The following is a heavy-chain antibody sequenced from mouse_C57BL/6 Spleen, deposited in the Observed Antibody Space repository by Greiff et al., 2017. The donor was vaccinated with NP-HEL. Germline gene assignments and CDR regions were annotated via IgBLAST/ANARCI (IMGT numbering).Heavy chain of an antibody. J-gene: IGHJ2*01. Sequence: EVQLQQSGPELVKPGASVKISCKASGYSFTGYYMNWVKQSPEKSLEWIGEINPSTGGTTYNQKFKAKATLTVDKSSSTAYMQLKSLTSEDSAVYYCATYYYGNSRFYFDYWGQGTTLTVSS. CDR2: INPSTGGT. CDR3: ATYYYGNSRFYFDY. CDR1: GYSFTGYY. V-gene: IGHV1-42*01. D-gene: IGHD2-1*01.